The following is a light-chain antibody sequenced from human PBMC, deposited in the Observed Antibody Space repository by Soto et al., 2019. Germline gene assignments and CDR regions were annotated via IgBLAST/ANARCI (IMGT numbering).Light chain of an antibody. CDR2: RTT. J-gene: IGLJ3*02. CDR1: SGSVSTNFY. Sequence: QTVVTQEPSFSVSPGRTVTPTCGLSSGSVSTNFYPSWYQQTPGHAPRSLIYRTTIRSSGVPDRFSGSILGNKAALTITGAQADDESDYYCALYVGNGIWVFGGGTKLTVL. V-gene: IGLV8-61*01. CDR3: ALYVGNGIWV.